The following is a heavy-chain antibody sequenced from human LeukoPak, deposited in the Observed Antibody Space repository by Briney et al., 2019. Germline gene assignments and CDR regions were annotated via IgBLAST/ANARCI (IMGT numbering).Heavy chain of an antibody. D-gene: IGHD6-13*01. Sequence: PSETLSLTCTVSGGSISSYYWSWIRQPPGKGLEWIGEINHSGSTNYNPSLKSRVTISVDTSKNQFSLKLSSVTAADTAVYYCAHNPRRYSAGRYWGQGTLVTVSS. CDR1: GGSISSYY. J-gene: IGHJ4*02. CDR2: INHSGST. CDR3: AHNPRRYSAGRY. V-gene: IGHV4-34*01.